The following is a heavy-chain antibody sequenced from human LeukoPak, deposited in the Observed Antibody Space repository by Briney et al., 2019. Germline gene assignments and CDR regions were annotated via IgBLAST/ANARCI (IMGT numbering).Heavy chain of an antibody. J-gene: IGHJ4*02. V-gene: IGHV3-48*03. CDR3: AKGSGYSYGYFDY. Sequence: GGSLRLSCAASGFTFSSYEMNWVRQAPGKGLEWVSYISSSGSTIYYADSVKGRFTFSRDNSKNTLYLQMNSLRAEDTAVYYCAKGSGYSYGYFDYWGQGTLVTVSS. CDR1: GFTFSSYE. CDR2: ISSSGSTI. D-gene: IGHD5-18*01.